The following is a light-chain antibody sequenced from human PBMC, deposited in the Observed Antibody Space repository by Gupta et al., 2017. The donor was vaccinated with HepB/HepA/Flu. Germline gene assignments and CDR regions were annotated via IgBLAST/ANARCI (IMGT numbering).Light chain of an antibody. CDR1: SSNFGSNT. J-gene: IGLJ2*01. Sequence: QSVLTQPPSPSRPPGQRVTISCSVGSSNFGSNTVNWYHQLPGTAPTHLIYSNDQRPSGVPYRFSGSKSGTSASLAISGLQSEDEADYYCAAWDDSLNGLVFGGGTKLTVL. V-gene: IGLV1-44*01. CDR3: AAWDDSLNGLV. CDR2: SND.